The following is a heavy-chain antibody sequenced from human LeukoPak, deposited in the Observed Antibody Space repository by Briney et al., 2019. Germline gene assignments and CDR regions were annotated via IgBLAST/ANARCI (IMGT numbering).Heavy chain of an antibody. V-gene: IGHV3-48*02. J-gene: IGHJ4*02. D-gene: IGHD3-9*01. CDR3: ARGHGDGAWLIDY. CDR2: INSASSYM. CDR1: GFTFSSYS. Sequence: GGSLRLSCEVSGFTFSSYSMNWVRQAPGKGREWLSFINSASSYMDYADSVKGRFSISRDNVKNSLHLQMNSLRDEDTAVYYCARGHGDGAWLIDYWGQGTLVTISS.